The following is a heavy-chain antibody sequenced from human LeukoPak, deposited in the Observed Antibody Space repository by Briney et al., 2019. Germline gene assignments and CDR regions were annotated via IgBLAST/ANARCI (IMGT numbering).Heavy chain of an antibody. CDR1: GGSISSYY. J-gene: IGHJ5*02. V-gene: IGHV4-59*08. Sequence: SETLSLTCTVSGGSISSYYWSWIRQPPGKGLEWIGYIYYSGSTNYNPSLKSRVTKSVDTSKNQFSLKLSSVTAADTAVYYCARRIGGKGFDPWGQGTLVTVSS. D-gene: IGHD4-23*01. CDR3: ARRIGGKGFDP. CDR2: IYYSGST.